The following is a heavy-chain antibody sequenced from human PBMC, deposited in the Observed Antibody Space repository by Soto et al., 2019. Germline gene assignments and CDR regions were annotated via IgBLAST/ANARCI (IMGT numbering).Heavy chain of an antibody. V-gene: IGHV1-2*02. CDR3: AREPATAKPEGVDF. CDR1: GYTFSDYY. J-gene: IGHJ4*02. CDR2: INPNSGGT. Sequence: ASVKVSCKASGYTFSDYYIHWVRQAPGQGLEWMGWINPNSGGTKYAPKFQGGVTMTRDTSTTTAYMELSRLRSGDTAVYYCAREPATAKPEGVDFWGQGTLVTVSS. D-gene: IGHD1-1*01.